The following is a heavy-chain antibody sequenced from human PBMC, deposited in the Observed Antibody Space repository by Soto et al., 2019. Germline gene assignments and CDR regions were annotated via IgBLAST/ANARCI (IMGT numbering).Heavy chain of an antibody. CDR3: AKVKVDFYYDTGGLDY. D-gene: IGHD3-22*01. J-gene: IGHJ4*02. Sequence: PRGSLRLSCAASGFTFSSYAMSWVRQAPGKGLEWVSSISGSGGSTYYADSVKGRFTISRDNSKNTLYLQMNSLRAEDTAVYYCAKVKVDFYYDTGGLDYWGQGTLVTVS. V-gene: IGHV3-23*01. CDR1: GFTFSSYA. CDR2: ISGSGGST.